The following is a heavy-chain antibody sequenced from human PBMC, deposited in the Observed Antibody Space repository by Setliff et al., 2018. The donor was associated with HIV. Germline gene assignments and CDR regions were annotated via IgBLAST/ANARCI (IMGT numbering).Heavy chain of an antibody. D-gene: IGHD3-10*01. CDR1: GGSISSSSYC. CDR3: ARRGGLVRGVITYYYMDV. CDR2: IYYNGST. Sequence: SETLSLTCTVSGGSISSSSYCWGWIRQPPGKGLEWIGNIYYNGSTYSTPSLKSRVTISVDTSKNQFSLKLSSVTAAGTAMYYCARRGGLVRGVITYYYMDVWGIGTTVTVSS. V-gene: IGHV4-39*01. J-gene: IGHJ6*03.